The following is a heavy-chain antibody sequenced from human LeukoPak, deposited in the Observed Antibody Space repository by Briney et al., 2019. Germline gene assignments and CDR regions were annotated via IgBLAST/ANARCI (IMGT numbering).Heavy chain of an antibody. CDR2: ISSNGGST. V-gene: IGHV3-64D*06. J-gene: IGHJ4*02. CDR1: GFTFSSYA. D-gene: IGHD2-2*01. Sequence: EGSLRLSCSASGFTFSSYAMHWGRQAPGKGLEYFSAISSNGGSTYYAESVKGRFTISRDNSKNTLYLQMSSLRAEDTAVYYCVKVPGCSSTSCSYYFDYWGQGTLVTVSS. CDR3: VKVPGCSSTSCSYYFDY.